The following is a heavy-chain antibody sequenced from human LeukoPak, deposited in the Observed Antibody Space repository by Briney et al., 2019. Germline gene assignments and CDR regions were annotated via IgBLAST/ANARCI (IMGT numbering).Heavy chain of an antibody. V-gene: IGHV3-11*04. CDR3: ARVFPTEPVFDY. CDR2: ISSSSSTI. Sequence: GGSLRLSCAASGFTFNFTFSDYYMNWIRQAPGKGLEWVSYISSSSSTIYYADSVKGRFTISRDNAKNSLYLQMNSLRAEDTAVYYCARVFPTEPVFDYWGQGTLVTVSS. D-gene: IGHD2-21*01. J-gene: IGHJ4*02. CDR1: GFTFNFTFSDYY.